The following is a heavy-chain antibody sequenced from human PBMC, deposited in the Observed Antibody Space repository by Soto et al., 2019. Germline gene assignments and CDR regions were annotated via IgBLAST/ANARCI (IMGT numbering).Heavy chain of an antibody. CDR3: ARDRDGTTLCSVWFDP. D-gene: IGHD1-1*01. Sequence: GASVKVSCKASGGTFSSYTISWVRQAPGQGLEWMGRIIPILGIANYAQKFQGRGTITADKSTSTAYMELSSLRSEDTAVYYCARDRDGTTLCSVWFDPWGQGTLATVS. J-gene: IGHJ5*02. CDR1: GGTFSSYT. V-gene: IGHV1-69*04. CDR2: IIPILGIA.